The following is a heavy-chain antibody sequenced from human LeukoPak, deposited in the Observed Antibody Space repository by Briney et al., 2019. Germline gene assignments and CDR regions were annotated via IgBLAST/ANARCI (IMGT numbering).Heavy chain of an antibody. D-gene: IGHD3-3*01. CDR3: ARGNYDFWSGYPYYMDV. CDR2: MNPNSGNT. J-gene: IGHJ6*03. CDR1: GYTFTRND. V-gene: IGHV1-8*03. Sequence: ASVKVSCKAFGYTFTRNDISWVRQATGQGLEWMGWMNPNSGNTGLAQKFQGRVTITWNTSISTAYMELSSLRSEDTAVYYCARGNYDFWSGYPYYMDVWGKGTTVTVSS.